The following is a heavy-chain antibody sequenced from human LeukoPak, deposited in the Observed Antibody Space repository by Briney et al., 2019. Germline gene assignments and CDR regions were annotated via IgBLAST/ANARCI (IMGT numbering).Heavy chain of an antibody. D-gene: IGHD3-10*01. V-gene: IGHV1-24*01. CDR1: GYTLTELS. CDR3: ATVATPGRVRGVPNWFDP. CDR2: FDPEDGET. Sequence: ASVKVSCKVSGYTLTELSMHWVRQAPGKGLEWTGGFDPEDGETIYAQKFQGRVTMTEDTSTDTAYMELSSLRSEDTAVYYCATVATPGRVRGVPNWFDPWGQGTLVTVSS. J-gene: IGHJ5*02.